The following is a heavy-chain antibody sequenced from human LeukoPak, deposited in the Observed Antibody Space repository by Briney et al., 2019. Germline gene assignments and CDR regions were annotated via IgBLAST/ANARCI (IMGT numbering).Heavy chain of an antibody. J-gene: IGHJ6*02. D-gene: IGHD3-10*01. Sequence: ASVKVSCKASGGTFSSYAISWVRQAPGQGLEWMGGIIPIFGTANYAQKFQGRVTITADESTSTAYMELSSLRSEDTAVYYCARDKDYGSGSPGNYGMDVWGQGTTVTVSS. CDR1: GGTFSSYA. CDR3: ARDKDYGSGSPGNYGMDV. V-gene: IGHV1-69*13. CDR2: IIPIFGTA.